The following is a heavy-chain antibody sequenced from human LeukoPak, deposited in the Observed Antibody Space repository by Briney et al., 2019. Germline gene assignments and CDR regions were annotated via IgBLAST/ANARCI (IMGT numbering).Heavy chain of an antibody. V-gene: IGHV3-20*04. D-gene: IGHD1-26*01. J-gene: IGHJ6*03. CDR1: GFIFDDYG. CDR2: INWNGSST. CDR3: ARDLPYSGSYYYYYYMDV. Sequence: GGSLRLSCAASGFIFDDYGMSWVRQAPGKGLEWVSGINWNGSSTVYADSVKGRFIISRDNAKNSLYLQMNSLRAEDTALYYCARDLPYSGSYYYYYYMDVWGKGTTVTVSS.